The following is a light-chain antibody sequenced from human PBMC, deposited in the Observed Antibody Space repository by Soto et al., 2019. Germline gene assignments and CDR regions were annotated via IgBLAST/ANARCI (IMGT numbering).Light chain of an antibody. CDR1: SSDVGGYNY. V-gene: IGLV2-14*01. CDR3: SSYASSSTLDVV. CDR2: DVS. Sequence: QSALTQPASVSGSPGQSITISCTGTSSDVGGYNYVSWYQQHPVKAPKLMIYDVSNRPSGVSNRFSGSTSVNTASLTISGLQAEDDADYYCSSYASSSTLDVVFGGGTKLTVL. J-gene: IGLJ2*01.